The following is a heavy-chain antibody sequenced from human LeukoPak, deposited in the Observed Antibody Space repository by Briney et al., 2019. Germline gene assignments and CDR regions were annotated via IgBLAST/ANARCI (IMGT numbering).Heavy chain of an antibody. CDR1: GFTFSSYG. D-gene: IGHD3-9*01. V-gene: IGHV3-33*03. CDR2: IWYDGSNK. Sequence: GGPLRLSCAASGFTFSSYGMHWVRQAPGKGLEWVAAIWYDGSNKYHADSVKGRFTIFRDNAKNSLSLQMNSLRVEDTAMYYCATYWRYFDWLLLDTWGLGTMVTVSS. J-gene: IGHJ3*02. CDR3: ATYWRYFDWLLLDT.